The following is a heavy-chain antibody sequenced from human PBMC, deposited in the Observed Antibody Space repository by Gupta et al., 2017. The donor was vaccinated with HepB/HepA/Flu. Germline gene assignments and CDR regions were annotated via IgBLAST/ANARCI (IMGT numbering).Heavy chain of an antibody. D-gene: IGHD3-16*01. CDR1: GFPSRGSA. CDR3: ARDLMITCGSSIGGFDY. V-gene: IGHV3-30*04. Sequence: QVQLVESGGGVVQPGGSPRLSCAAPGFPSRGSAMHWVRQAPGKGLEWVAVISDDGRNKYYADSVKGRFTISRDNSKNTLYLQMNSLRVEDTAVYYCARDLMITCGSSIGGFDYWGQGTLVTVSS. J-gene: IGHJ4*02. CDR2: ISDDGRNK.